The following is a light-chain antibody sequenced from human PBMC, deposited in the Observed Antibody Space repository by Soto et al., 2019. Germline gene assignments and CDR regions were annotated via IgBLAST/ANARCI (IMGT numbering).Light chain of an antibody. Sequence: DIQLTQSPSFLSASLGDRVPITCRASQGIRSYVAWYQQKPGKAPKLLIYAASTLQSGVPSRFRGSGFGTDFTLTITSLQPEDFAPYYCQQVESYPLTFGGGTKVDIK. V-gene: IGKV1-9*01. CDR3: QQVESYPLT. CDR1: QGIRSY. J-gene: IGKJ4*01. CDR2: AAS.